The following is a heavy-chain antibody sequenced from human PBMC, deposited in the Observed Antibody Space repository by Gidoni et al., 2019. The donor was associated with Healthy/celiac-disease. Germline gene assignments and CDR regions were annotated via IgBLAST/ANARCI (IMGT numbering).Heavy chain of an antibody. J-gene: IGHJ4*02. V-gene: IGHV1-46*01. CDR2: INPSGGST. Sequence: QVQLVQSGAEVKKPGASVKVSCKASGYTFTSYYMHWVRQAPGQGLEWMVIINPSGGSTSYAQKFQGRVTMTRDTSTSTVYMELSSLRSEDTAVYYCARGDYYDSSGYYLSGGGWNYFDYWGQGTLVTVSS. CDR3: ARGDYYDSSGYYLSGGGWNYFDY. CDR1: GYTFTSYY. D-gene: IGHD3-22*01.